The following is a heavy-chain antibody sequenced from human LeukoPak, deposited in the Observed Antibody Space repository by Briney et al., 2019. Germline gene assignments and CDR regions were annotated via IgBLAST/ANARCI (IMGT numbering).Heavy chain of an antibody. V-gene: IGHV4-39*01. J-gene: IGHJ4*02. D-gene: IGHD1-26*01. CDR3: ASPDLLLRRGFDY. CDR1: GGSISSSSYY. Sequence: KPSETLSLTCTVFGGSISSSSYYWGWIRQPPGKGLEWIGSIYYSGSTYYNPSLKSRVTISVDTSKNQFSLKLSSVTAADTAVYYCASPDLLLRRGFDYWGQGTLVTVSS. CDR2: IYYSGST.